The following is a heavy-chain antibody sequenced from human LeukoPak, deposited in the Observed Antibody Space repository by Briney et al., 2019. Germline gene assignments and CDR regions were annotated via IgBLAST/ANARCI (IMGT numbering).Heavy chain of an antibody. J-gene: IGHJ4*02. V-gene: IGHV3-7*01. CDR2: IKQDGSEK. CDR3: ARGFRDTAMFLDY. CDR1: GFTFSSYW. D-gene: IGHD5-18*01. Sequence: PGESLRLSCAASGFTFSSYWMSWVRQAPGKGLEWVANIKQDGSEKYYVDSVKGRFTISRDNAKNSLYLQMNSLRAEDTAVYYCARGFRDTAMFLDYWGQGTLVTVSS.